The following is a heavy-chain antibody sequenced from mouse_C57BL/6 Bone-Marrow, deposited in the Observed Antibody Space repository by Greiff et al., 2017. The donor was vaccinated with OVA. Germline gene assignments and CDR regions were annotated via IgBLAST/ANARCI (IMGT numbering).Heavy chain of an antibody. V-gene: IGHV6-3*01. CDR3: TEYDYDVAY. CDR2: IRLKSDNYAT. CDR1: GFTFSNYW. D-gene: IGHD2-4*01. Sequence: EVKLMESGGGLVQPGGSMKLSCVASGFTFSNYWMNWVRQSPEKGLEWVAQIRLKSDNYATHYAESVKGRFTISRDDSKSSVYLQMNNLRAEDTGIYYCTEYDYDVAYWGQGTLVTVSA. J-gene: IGHJ3*01.